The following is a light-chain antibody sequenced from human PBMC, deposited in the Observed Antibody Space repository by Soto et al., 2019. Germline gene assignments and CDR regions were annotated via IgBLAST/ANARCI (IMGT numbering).Light chain of an antibody. Sequence: DVVMTQSPLSLPVTLGQPASISCRSSQSLVYSDGNTYLNWFQQRPGQSPRRLIYKVSNRDSGVPDRLSGSGSRTDFTLKISRVEAEDVGVYYCLQFTHWPPTFGQGTKVEIK. CDR2: KVS. J-gene: IGKJ1*01. CDR1: QSLVYSDGNTY. V-gene: IGKV2-30*01. CDR3: LQFTHWPPT.